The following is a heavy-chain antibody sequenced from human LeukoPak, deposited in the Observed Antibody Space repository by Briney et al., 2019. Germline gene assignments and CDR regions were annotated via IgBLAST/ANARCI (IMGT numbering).Heavy chain of an antibody. D-gene: IGHD2-15*01. Sequence: GSLRLSCAASGFTFSSYSMNWVRQAPGKGLEWVSSISSSSSYIYYADSVKGRFTISRDNAKNSLYLQMNSLRAEDTAVYYCAGDRVVVVAAYYYYYGMDVWGQGTTVTVSS. CDR1: GFTFSSYS. J-gene: IGHJ6*02. CDR2: ISSSSSYI. V-gene: IGHV3-21*01. CDR3: AGDRVVVVAAYYYYYGMDV.